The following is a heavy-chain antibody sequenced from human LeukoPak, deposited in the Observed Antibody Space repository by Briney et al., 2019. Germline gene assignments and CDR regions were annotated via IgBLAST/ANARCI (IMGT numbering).Heavy chain of an antibody. V-gene: IGHV3-21*01. J-gene: IGHJ5*02. D-gene: IGHD6-13*01. Sequence: GGSLRLSCAASGFTFSSYAMSWVRQAPGKGLEWVSSISSSSSYIYYADSVKGRFTISRDNAKNSLYLQMNSLRAEDTAVYYCARDMAIAAVGGNWFDPWGQGTLVTVSS. CDR2: ISSSSSYI. CDR1: GFTFSSYA. CDR3: ARDMAIAAVGGNWFDP.